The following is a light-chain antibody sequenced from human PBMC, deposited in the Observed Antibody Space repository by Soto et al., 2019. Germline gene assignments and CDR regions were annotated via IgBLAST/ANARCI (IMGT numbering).Light chain of an antibody. CDR3: QQYTRYPYT. J-gene: IGKJ2*01. Sequence: EIQMTQSPATLSASLGDRVSLSCRASQSLGKRLAWYQQKPGEAPKLLVYDASNMDSGVSSRFTGSGSGTEFTLTISRLQPDDFATYCCQQYTRYPYTFGQGTKLEIK. V-gene: IGKV1-5*01. CDR2: DAS. CDR1: QSLGKR.